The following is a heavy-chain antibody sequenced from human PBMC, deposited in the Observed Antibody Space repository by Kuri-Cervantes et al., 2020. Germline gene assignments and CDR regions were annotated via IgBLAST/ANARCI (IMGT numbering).Heavy chain of an antibody. CDR1: GFTFSDYG. V-gene: IGHV3-30*02. Sequence: GGSLRLSCAASGFTFSDYGMHWVRQAPGKGLEWVAFIRYDGKYTYYADSVKGRFTISRDNAKNSLYLQMNSLRAEDTAVYYCARVGPRRGYSYGSYYYYMDVWGKGTTVTVSS. D-gene: IGHD5-18*01. CDR2: IRYDGKYT. CDR3: ARVGPRRGYSYGSYYYYMDV. J-gene: IGHJ6*03.